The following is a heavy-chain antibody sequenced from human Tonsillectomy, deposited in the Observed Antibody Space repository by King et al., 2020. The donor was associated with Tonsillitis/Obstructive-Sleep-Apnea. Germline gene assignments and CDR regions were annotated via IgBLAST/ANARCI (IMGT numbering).Heavy chain of an antibody. V-gene: IGHV1-2*02. D-gene: IGHD7-27*01. J-gene: IGHJ4*02. CDR3: ASNWGSPSNFEY. CDR2: INPNTGGT. Sequence: QLVQSGAEVKKPGASVKVSCRASGYTFTGYYIHWVRQAPGQGLEWMGWINPNTGGTNYAQKFQGRVTLTRDTSISTAYMELSRLRSNDTAVYYCASNWGSPSNFEYWGQGTLVTVSS. CDR1: GYTFTGYY.